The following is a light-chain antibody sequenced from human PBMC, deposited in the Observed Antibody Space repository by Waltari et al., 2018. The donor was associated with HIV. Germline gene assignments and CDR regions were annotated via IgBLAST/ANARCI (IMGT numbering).Light chain of an antibody. CDR3: QQYHSVPYS. J-gene: IGKJ2*03. V-gene: IGKV4-1*01. CDR1: QTLLYNKNNKNY. Sequence: DIVFTQSPNSLAVSLGERATIHCKSSQTLLYNKNNKNYLAWYQRKPGQPPKLLIYWASTRQSGVPDRFSGSGSGTDFTLTISSLQAEDVAVYYCQQYHSVPYSFGQGTELEI. CDR2: WAS.